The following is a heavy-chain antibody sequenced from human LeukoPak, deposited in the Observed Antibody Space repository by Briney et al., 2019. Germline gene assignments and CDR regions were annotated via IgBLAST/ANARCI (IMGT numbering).Heavy chain of an antibody. CDR1: GGTFSSYA. V-gene: IGHV1-69*04. Sequence: SVKVSCKASGGTFSSYAISWVRQAPGQGLEWMGRIIPILGIANYAQKFQGRVTITADKSTSTAYMELSSLRSEDTAVYYCAREWDLVVVTASVPAQTPSPPDLWGQGTLVTVSS. J-gene: IGHJ4*02. CDR2: IIPILGIA. CDR3: AREWDLVVVTASVPAQTPSPPDL. D-gene: IGHD2-21*02.